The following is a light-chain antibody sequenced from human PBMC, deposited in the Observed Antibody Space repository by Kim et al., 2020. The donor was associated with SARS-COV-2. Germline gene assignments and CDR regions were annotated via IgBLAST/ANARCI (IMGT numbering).Light chain of an antibody. CDR1: QSVSSN. J-gene: IGKJ1*01. CDR3: QQYNNWPRT. V-gene: IGKV3-15*01. CDR2: GAS. Sequence: EIVMTQSPATLSVSPGERATLSCRASQSVSSNLVWYQQKPGQAPRLLIYGASTRATGIPARFSGSGSGTEFTLTISSLQSEDFAVYYSQQYNNWPRTFGQGTKVEIK.